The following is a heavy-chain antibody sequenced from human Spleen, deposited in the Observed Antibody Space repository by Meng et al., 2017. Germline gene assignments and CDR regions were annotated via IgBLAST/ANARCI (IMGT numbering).Heavy chain of an antibody. Sequence: SVKVSCKALGGIFSNYVIGWVRQAPGQGLEWMGGINAVFGTTNYAQKFQDRVTITSDESTSTVYMELTRLTSEDTAVYFCARMVNGLVSIDYWGQGTLVTVSS. CDR2: INAVFGTT. CDR3: ARMVNGLVSIDY. D-gene: IGHD5-18*01. V-gene: IGHV1-69*13. J-gene: IGHJ4*02. CDR1: GGIFSNYV.